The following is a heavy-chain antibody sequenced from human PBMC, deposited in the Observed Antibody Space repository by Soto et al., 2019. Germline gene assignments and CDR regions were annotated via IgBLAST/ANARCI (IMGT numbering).Heavy chain of an antibody. CDR1: GFSFSNYA. J-gene: IGHJ4*02. Sequence: XESLRLSCAASGFSFSNYAMTWVRQAPGKGLEWVSAISGGGSNTFYADSVKGRFTISRDNSKNTLYLQMNSLRAEDTAVYYCAKDGGNWGQGTLVTVSS. D-gene: IGHD3-16*01. CDR3: AKDGGN. CDR2: ISGGGSNT. V-gene: IGHV3-23*01.